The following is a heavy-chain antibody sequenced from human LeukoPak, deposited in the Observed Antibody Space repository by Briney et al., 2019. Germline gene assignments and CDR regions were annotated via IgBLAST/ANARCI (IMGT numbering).Heavy chain of an antibody. D-gene: IGHD5-24*01. Sequence: GGSLRLSCAASGFTFSSYAIHWVRQAPGKGLEWVALISYDGSTKYSTDSVKGRFTISRDNSKNTLYLQMNSLRAEDTAVYYCAQRRGSFDYWGQGTLVTVSS. V-gene: IGHV3-30*04. CDR2: ISYDGSTK. CDR3: AQRRGSFDY. J-gene: IGHJ4*02. CDR1: GFTFSSYA.